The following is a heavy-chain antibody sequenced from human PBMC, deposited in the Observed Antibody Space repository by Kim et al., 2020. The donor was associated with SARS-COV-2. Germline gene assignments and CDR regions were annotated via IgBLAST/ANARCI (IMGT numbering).Heavy chain of an antibody. D-gene: IGHD6-19*01. CDR3: ARMSIAVAGTGSDY. CDR1: GGSFSGYY. Sequence: TLSLTCAVYGGSFSGYYWSWIRQPPGKGLEWIGEINHSGSTNYNPSLKSRVTISVDTSKNQFSLKPSSVTAADTAVYYCARMSIAVAGTGSDYWGQGTLVTVSS. J-gene: IGHJ4*02. V-gene: IGHV4-34*01. CDR2: INHSGST.